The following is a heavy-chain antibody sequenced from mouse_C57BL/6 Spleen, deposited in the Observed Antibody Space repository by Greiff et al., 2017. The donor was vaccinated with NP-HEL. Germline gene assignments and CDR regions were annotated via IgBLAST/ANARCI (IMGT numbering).Heavy chain of an antibody. D-gene: IGHD3-1*01. CDR1: GYTFTDYY. CDR3: ARSGGYYFDY. V-gene: IGHV1-76*01. CDR2: IYPGSGNT. J-gene: IGHJ2*01. Sequence: QVHVKQSGAELVRPGASVKLSCKASGYTFTDYYINWVKQRPGQGLEWIARIYPGSGNTYYNEKFKGKATLTAEKSSSTAYMQLSSLTSEDSAVYFCARSGGYYFDYWGQGTTLTVSS.